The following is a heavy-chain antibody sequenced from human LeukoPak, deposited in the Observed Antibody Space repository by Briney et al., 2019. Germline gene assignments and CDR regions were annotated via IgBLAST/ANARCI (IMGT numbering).Heavy chain of an antibody. CDR1: GFTFDDYA. Sequence: PGGSLRLSCAASGFTFDDYAMHWVRQAPGKGLVWVSRINTDGSTITYADSVKGRFTISRDNAKNTLYLQMNSLRAEDTAVYFCARERKSSTSMDYWGQGTLVTVSS. J-gene: IGHJ4*02. V-gene: IGHV3-74*01. CDR2: INTDGSTI. CDR3: ARERKSSTSMDY. D-gene: IGHD2-2*01.